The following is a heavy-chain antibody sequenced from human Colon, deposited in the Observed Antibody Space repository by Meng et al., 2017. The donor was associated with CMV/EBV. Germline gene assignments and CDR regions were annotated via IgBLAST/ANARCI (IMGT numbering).Heavy chain of an antibody. CDR1: GFTFSSFS. Sequence: LSLTCAASGFTFSSFSMNWVRQAPGMGLEWVSSISTIYYADSVKGRFTISRDNAKNSLSLQMNSLRAEDTAVYYCAIRSNWFDPWGQGTLVTVSS. CDR3: AIRSNWFDP. V-gene: IGHV3-69-1*01. J-gene: IGHJ5*02. CDR2: ISTI.